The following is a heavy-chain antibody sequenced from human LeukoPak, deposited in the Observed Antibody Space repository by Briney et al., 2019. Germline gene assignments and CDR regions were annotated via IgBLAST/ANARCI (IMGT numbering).Heavy chain of an antibody. CDR3: ARGCRVVPGVHNVGMTSYYNGLDV. CDR1: GYTFTSYY. J-gene: IGHJ6*02. Sequence: ASVKVSCKPSGYTFTSYYMHWVRQTPRQGVEWMGIINPSGGDTSYAQKFQGRVTTTRDTSTSTVYMEVVSLRSEDTAVYYCARGCRVVPGVHNVGMTSYYNGLDVWGQGTTVTVSS. D-gene: IGHD2-2*01. CDR2: INPSGGDT. V-gene: IGHV1-46*01.